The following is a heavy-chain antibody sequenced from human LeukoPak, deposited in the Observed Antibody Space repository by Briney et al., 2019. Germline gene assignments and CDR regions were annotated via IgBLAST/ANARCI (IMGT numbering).Heavy chain of an antibody. CDR2: IYYSGST. D-gene: IGHD3-10*01. CDR3: ARLLMKGPVAGSAFDI. V-gene: IGHV4-59*08. Sequence: SETLSLTCTVSGGSINNYYWSWIRQPPGKGLEWIGYIYYSGSTNYNPSLKSRVTISVDTSKNQFSLKLSSVTAADTAVYYCARLLMKGPVAGSAFDIWGQGTMVTVSS. J-gene: IGHJ3*02. CDR1: GGSINNYY.